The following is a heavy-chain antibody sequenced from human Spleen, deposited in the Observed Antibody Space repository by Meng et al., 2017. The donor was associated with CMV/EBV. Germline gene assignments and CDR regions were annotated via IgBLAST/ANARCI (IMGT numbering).Heavy chain of an antibody. Sequence: SETLSLTCTVSGVSVNSGSYYWSWIRQPPGKGLEWIGYVYYSGSTNYNPSLKSRVTISVDTSKNQFSLKLSSVTAADTAVYYCARDRGVYGMDVWGQGITVTVSS. D-gene: IGHD3-10*01. V-gene: IGHV4-61*01. CDR1: GVSVNSGSYY. CDR2: VYYSGST. J-gene: IGHJ6*02. CDR3: ARDRGVYGMDV.